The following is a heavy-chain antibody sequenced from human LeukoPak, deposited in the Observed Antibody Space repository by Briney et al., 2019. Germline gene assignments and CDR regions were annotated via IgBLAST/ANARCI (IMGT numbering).Heavy chain of an antibody. CDR3: ARAGASGWYAAGWFDP. J-gene: IGHJ5*02. Sequence: GGSLRLSCAASGFPFNNYWMHWVRQAPGKGLVWVPSINTDGRTTRYAASVQGRFTISRDNAKNTLSLQMNSLRDDDTAVYYCARAGASGWYAAGWFDPWGQGTLVTVSS. CDR1: GFPFNNYW. CDR2: INTDGRTT. V-gene: IGHV3-74*01. D-gene: IGHD6-19*01.